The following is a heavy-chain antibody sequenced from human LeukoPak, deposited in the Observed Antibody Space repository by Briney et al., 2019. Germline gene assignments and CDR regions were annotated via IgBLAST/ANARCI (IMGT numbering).Heavy chain of an antibody. CDR2: IYTSGST. CDR1: GGSISSYY. Sequence: SETLSLTCTVSGGSISSYYWSWIRQPPGKGLEWIGYIYTSGSTNYNPSLKSRVTISVDTSKNQFSLKLSSVTAADTAVYYCARQEYGDYVSWFDPWGQGTLVTVSS. V-gene: IGHV4-4*09. J-gene: IGHJ5*02. CDR3: ARQEYGDYVSWFDP. D-gene: IGHD4-17*01.